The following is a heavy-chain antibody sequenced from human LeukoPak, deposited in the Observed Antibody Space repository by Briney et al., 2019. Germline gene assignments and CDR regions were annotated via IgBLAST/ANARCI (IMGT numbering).Heavy chain of an antibody. J-gene: IGHJ5*02. D-gene: IGHD6-6*01. CDR2: INWNGGST. CDR3: ARDPTKRIAARPTAFDP. V-gene: IGHV3-20*04. CDR1: GFTFDDYG. Sequence: PGGSLRLSCAASGFTFDDYGMSWVRQAPGKGLEWVSGINWNGGSTGYADSVKGRFTISRDNAKNSLYLQMNSPRAEDTALYYCARDPTKRIAARPTAFDPWGQGTLVTVSS.